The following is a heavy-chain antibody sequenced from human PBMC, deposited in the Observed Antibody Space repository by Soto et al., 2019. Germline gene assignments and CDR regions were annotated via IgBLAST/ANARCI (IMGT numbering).Heavy chain of an antibody. J-gene: IGHJ6*02. D-gene: IGHD4-4*01. Sequence: LSLSRAPSGFPLRSHDMSWDRQAPGKARERVLVIYSGGSTYDADSVKGRFTISRDNSKNTLYLQRNSLRAEDTAVDYCAREILITTVPTFSGAYYCYGMDVWGQGSTVGVS. CDR3: AREILITTVPTFSGAYYCYGMDV. CDR1: GFPLRSHD. V-gene: IGHV3-53*01. CDR2: IYSGGST.